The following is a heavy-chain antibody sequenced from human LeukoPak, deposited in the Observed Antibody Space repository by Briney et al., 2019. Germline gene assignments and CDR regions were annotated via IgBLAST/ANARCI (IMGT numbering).Heavy chain of an antibody. CDR1: GVSLSSFY. CDR2: IYYSGST. D-gene: IGHD4-23*01. Sequence: SETLSLTCTVSGVSLSSFYWSWIRQPPGKGLEWIGYIYYSGSTNYNPSLKSRVTISVDTSKNQFSLRLSSVTAADTAVYYCARRVHGGTLDYWGQGTLFTVSS. J-gene: IGHJ4*02. V-gene: IGHV4-59*08. CDR3: ARRVHGGTLDY.